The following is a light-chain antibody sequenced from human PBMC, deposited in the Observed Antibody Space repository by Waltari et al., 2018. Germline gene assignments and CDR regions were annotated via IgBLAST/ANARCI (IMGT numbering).Light chain of an antibody. J-gene: IGLJ1*01. Sequence: QSVLRQPPSVSGAPGQRVTISCLATDSNLRVGYDVHWYQPFPGSAPKLLILGNSNRPSGVPDRFSGSKSGNSASLAITGLQAEDEAEYYCQSYDSSLSGDVFGPGTKVTVL. V-gene: IGLV1-40*01. CDR1: DSNLRVGYD. CDR2: GNS. CDR3: QSYDSSLSGDV.